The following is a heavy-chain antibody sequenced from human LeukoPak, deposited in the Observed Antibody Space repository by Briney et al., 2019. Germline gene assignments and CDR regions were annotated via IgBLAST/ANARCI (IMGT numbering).Heavy chain of an antibody. J-gene: IGHJ3*02. CDR1: GESFVGYY. V-gene: IGHV4-34*01. CDR2: IYYSGST. CDR3: ARKIAAAGSDAFDI. D-gene: IGHD6-13*01. Sequence: SETLSLTCAVYGESFVGYYWSWIRQPPGKGLAWIGSIYYSGSTYYNPSLKGRVTISVDTSKNQFSLKLSSVTAADTAVYYCARKIAAAGSDAFDIWGQGTMVTVSS.